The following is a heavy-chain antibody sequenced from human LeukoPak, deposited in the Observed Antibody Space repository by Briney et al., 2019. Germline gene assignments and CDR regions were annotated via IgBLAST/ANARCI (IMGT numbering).Heavy chain of an antibody. Sequence: GGSLRLSCAASGFTFSSYSRNWVRQAPGKGLEWVSSISSSSSYIYYADSVKGRFTISRDNAKNSLYLQMNSLRAEDTAVYYCARLAAAGFDYWGQGTLVTVSS. J-gene: IGHJ4*02. V-gene: IGHV3-21*01. D-gene: IGHD6-13*01. CDR1: GFTFSSYS. CDR2: ISSSSSYI. CDR3: ARLAAAGFDY.